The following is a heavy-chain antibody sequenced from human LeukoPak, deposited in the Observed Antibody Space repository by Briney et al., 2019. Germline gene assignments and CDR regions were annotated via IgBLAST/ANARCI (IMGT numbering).Heavy chain of an antibody. V-gene: IGHV4-34*12. J-gene: IGHJ4*02. CDR1: GGSFSGYY. D-gene: IGHD3-10*01. CDR2: IFYSGST. CDR3: ARTRYYYNSRSYGAPYYFDY. Sequence: PSETLSLTCAVYGGSFSGYYWSWIRQPPGKGLEWIGNIFYSGSTYYSPSLKSRVTISLDTSRNQFSLKLSSVTAADTAVYYCARTRYYYNSRSYGAPYYFDYWGQGTLVTVSS.